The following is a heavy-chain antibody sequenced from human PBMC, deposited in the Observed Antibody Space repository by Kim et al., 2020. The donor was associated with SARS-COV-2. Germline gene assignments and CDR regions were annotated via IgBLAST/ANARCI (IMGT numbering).Heavy chain of an antibody. J-gene: IGHJ6*02. CDR3: ARDHNGMDV. V-gene: IGHV3-33*01. Sequence: SNKYYADSVKGRFTISRDNSKNTLYLQMNSLRAEDTAVYYCARDHNGMDVWGQGTTVTVSS. CDR2: SNK.